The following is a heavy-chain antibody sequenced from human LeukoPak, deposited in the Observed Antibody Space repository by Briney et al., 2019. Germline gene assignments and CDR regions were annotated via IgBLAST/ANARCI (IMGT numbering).Heavy chain of an antibody. J-gene: IGHJ4*02. CDR1: GFTFNSYA. Sequence: GGSLRLSCAASGFTFNSYAMHWVRQAPGKGLEWVAVISYDGSNKYYADPVKGRFTISRDNSKNTLCLQMNSLRAEDTAVYYCARTSIAVAGTFHFDYWGQGTLVTVSS. D-gene: IGHD6-13*01. CDR2: ISYDGSNK. V-gene: IGHV3-30*04. CDR3: ARTSIAVAGTFHFDY.